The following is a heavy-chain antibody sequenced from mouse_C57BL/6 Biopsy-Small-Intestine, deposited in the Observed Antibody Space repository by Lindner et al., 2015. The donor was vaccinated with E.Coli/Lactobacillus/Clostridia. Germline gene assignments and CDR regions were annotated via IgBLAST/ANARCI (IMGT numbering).Heavy chain of an antibody. CDR2: INPNNGDT. CDR3: AREAPYYYAMDY. CDR1: GYSFSGYF. V-gene: IGHV1-20*01. Sequence: VQLQESGPELVKPGTSVKMSCKASGYSFSGYFINWVKQSHGKSLEWIGRINPNNGDTFYNQKFKGKATLTVDKSSNTTHMALRSLTSEDSALYYCAREAPYYYAMDYWGQGTSVTVSS. J-gene: IGHJ4*01.